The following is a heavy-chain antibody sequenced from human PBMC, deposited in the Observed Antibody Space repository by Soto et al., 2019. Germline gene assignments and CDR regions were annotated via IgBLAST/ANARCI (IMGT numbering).Heavy chain of an antibody. CDR3: ARCAVPVLRFLEWLPYYGMDV. CDR2: IIPIFGTA. CDR1: GGTFSSYA. V-gene: IGHV1-69*06. D-gene: IGHD3-3*01. Sequence: GASVKVSCKASGGTFSSYAISWVRQAPGQGLEWMGGIIPIFGTANYAQKFQGRVTITADKSTSTAYMELSSLGSEDTAVYYCARCAVPVLRFLEWLPYYGMDVWGQGTTVTVSS. J-gene: IGHJ6*02.